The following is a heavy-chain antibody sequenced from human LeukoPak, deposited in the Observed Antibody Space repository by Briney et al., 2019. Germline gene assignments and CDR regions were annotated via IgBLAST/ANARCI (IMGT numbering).Heavy chain of an antibody. D-gene: IGHD3-22*01. CDR1: GYTFTSYG. V-gene: IGHV1-18*01. J-gene: IGHJ4*02. CDR3: ARDGRGVYYDSSGIGTFAY. Sequence: ASVKVSCKASGYTFTSYGISWVRQAPGQGLEWMGWISAYNGNTNYAQKLQGRVTMTTDTSTSTAYMELRSLRSDDTAVYYCARDGRGVYYDSSGIGTFAYWGQGTLVTVSS. CDR2: ISAYNGNT.